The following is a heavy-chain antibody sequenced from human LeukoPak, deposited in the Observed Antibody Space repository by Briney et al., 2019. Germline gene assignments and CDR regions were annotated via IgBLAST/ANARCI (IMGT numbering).Heavy chain of an antibody. J-gene: IGHJ4*02. CDR3: ARWIQLWPKAYYFDY. V-gene: IGHV4-59*01. CDR2: IYYSGST. Sequence: SETLSLTCTVSGGSISSYYWSWIRQPPGKGLEWIGYIYYSGSTNYNPSLKSRVTISVDTSKNQFSLKLSSVTAADTAVYYCARWIQLWPKAYYFDYWAREPWSPSPQ. CDR1: GGSISSYY. D-gene: IGHD5-18*01.